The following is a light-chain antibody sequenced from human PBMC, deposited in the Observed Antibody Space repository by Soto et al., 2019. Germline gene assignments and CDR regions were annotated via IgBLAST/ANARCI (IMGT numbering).Light chain of an antibody. Sequence: EIVLTQSPATLSLSPGERATLSCRASQNVGSYLAWYQQKPGLAPRLLIYDASKRATGIPARFSGSGSRTDFTPTISSLEPDDCAVYYGQQRSNWQPSVGQGTRLEIK. V-gene: IGKV3-11*01. J-gene: IGKJ5*01. CDR3: QQRSNWQPS. CDR2: DAS. CDR1: QNVGSY.